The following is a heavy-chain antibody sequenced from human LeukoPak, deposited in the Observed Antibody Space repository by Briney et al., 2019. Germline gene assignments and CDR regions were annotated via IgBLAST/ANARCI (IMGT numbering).Heavy chain of an antibody. CDR2: ISAREGAT. V-gene: IGHV3-23*01. D-gene: IGHD3-16*02. J-gene: IGHJ4*02. Sequence: GGSRRLSSTVSGLTFSAYSLIWVRQAPQKGLEWVSVISAREGATYYADSVRGRFTISRDNSRNTVYLQMNSLRAEDTAVYYCANYDYVWGSHRHFEYWGQGTLVTVSS. CDR1: GLTFSAYS. CDR3: ANYDYVWGSHRHFEY.